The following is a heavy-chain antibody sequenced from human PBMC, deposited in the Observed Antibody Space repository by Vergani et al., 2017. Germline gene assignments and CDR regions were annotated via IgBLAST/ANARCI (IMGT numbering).Heavy chain of an antibody. CDR1: GFTFSSYG. V-gene: IGHV3-33*08. CDR3: ARDGQYSSSWSDY. D-gene: IGHD6-13*01. J-gene: IGHJ4*02. CDR2: IWYDGSNK. Sequence: QVQLVESGGGVVQPGRSLRLSCAASGFTFSSYGMHWVRQAPGKGLEWVAVIWYDGSNKYYADSVKGRFTISRDNSKNTLYLQMNSLRAADTAVYYCARDGQYSSSWSDYWGQGTLVTVSS.